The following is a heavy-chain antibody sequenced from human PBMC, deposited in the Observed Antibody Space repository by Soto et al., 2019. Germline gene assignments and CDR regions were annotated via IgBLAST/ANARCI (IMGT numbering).Heavy chain of an antibody. D-gene: IGHD2-2*01. V-gene: IGHV5-10-1*01. J-gene: IGHJ6*02. CDR1: GYSFTSYW. CDR2: IDPSDSYT. CDR3: ARHSLGYCSSTSCFHYYGMDV. Sequence: GESLKISCKGSGYSFTSYWISWVPQMPGKGLEWMGRIDPSDSYTNYSPSFQGHVTISADKSISTAYLQWSSLKASDTAMYYCARHSLGYCSSTSCFHYYGMDVWGQGTTVTVSS.